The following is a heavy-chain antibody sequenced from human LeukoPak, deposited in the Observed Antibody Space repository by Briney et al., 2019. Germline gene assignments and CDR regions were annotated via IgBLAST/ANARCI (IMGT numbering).Heavy chain of an antibody. Sequence: ASVKVSCKASGYTFTSYYLHWVRQAPGQGLVWMGIINPSGGSTSYAQKFQDRVTMTRDTSTSTVYMELSSLRSDDTAVYYCARYSSGSLDYWGQGTLVTVSS. CDR1: GYTFTSYY. CDR3: ARYSSGSLDY. V-gene: IGHV1-46*01. D-gene: IGHD6-19*01. CDR2: INPSGGST. J-gene: IGHJ4*02.